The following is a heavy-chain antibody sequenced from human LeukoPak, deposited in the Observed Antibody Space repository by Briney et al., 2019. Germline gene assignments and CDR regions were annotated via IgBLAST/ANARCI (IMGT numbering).Heavy chain of an antibody. CDR1: GGSFSGYY. D-gene: IGHD1-26*01. CDR3: ARDGWESGDY. Sequence: PSETLSLTCAVYGGSFSGYYWSWIRQPPGKGLEWIGEINHSGSTNYNPSLKSRVTISVDTSKNQFSLRLSSVTAADTAVYYCARDGWESGDYWGQGTLVTVSS. J-gene: IGHJ4*02. V-gene: IGHV4-34*01. CDR2: INHSGST.